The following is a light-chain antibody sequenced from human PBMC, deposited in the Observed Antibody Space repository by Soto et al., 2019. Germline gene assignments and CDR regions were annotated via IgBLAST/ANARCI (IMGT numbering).Light chain of an antibody. Sequence: EIVLTQSPGTLSLSPGERATLSCRTSESVTSTYLAWYQQKPGQPPRLLIYGASSRATGIPDRFSGSGSGTDFTLTISRLEPEYFAVYYCQLFGSSPRYTFGQGTKLEIK. CDR1: ESVTSTY. V-gene: IGKV3-20*01. CDR3: QLFGSSPRYT. CDR2: GAS. J-gene: IGKJ2*01.